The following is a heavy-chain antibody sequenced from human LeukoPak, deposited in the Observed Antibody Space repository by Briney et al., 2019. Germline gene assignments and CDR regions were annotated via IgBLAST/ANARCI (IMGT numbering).Heavy chain of an antibody. D-gene: IGHD6-6*01. V-gene: IGHV4-30-2*01. CDR2: IYHSGST. CDR3: ARGSRSSSLDY. Sequence: PSETLSLTCTVSGGSISSGGYYWSWIRQPPGKGLEWIGYIYHSGSTYYNPSLKSRVTISVDRSKNRFSLKLSSVTAADTAVYYCARGSRSSSLDYWGQGTLVTVSS. CDR1: GGSISSGGYY. J-gene: IGHJ4*02.